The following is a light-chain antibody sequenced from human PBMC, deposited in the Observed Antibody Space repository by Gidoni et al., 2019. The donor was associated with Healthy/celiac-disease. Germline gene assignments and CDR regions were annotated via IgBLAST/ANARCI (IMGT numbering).Light chain of an antibody. J-gene: IGKJ2*01. CDR1: QSISIY. CDR2: AAS. CDR3: QQSYSTPYT. Sequence: DSQMTQPPSSLSASVGDRVTITCLARQSISIYLNWYQQKPGKAPKLLIYAASSLQSGVPSSFSGSGSGTAFTLTISSLQPEDFATYYCQQSYSTPYTFGQGTKLEIK. V-gene: IGKV1-39*01.